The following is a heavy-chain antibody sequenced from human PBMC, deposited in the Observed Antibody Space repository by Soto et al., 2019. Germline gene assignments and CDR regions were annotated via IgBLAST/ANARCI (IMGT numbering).Heavy chain of an antibody. Sequence: SVKVSCKASGGTFSSYAISWVRQAPGQGLEWMGGIILIFGTANYAQKFQGRVTITADESTSTAYIELSSLRSEDTAVYYCARVLDYYGSGSYYYYYYGMDVWGQGTTVTVSS. CDR1: GGTFSSYA. CDR3: ARVLDYYGSGSYYYYYYGMDV. J-gene: IGHJ6*02. V-gene: IGHV1-69*13. CDR2: IILIFGTA. D-gene: IGHD3-10*01.